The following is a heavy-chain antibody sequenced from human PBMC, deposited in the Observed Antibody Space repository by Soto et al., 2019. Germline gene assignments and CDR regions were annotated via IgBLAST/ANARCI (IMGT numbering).Heavy chain of an antibody. Sequence: SQNLSLTCAISGDSVSSDSSAWNWIRQSPASGLELLGMTYYRSKWYTDYAVSVKGRITIKPDTSRNQFSLQLNSVTPEATAVYCCARRGSSGRAHYYDYAGQGTLVNVSS. CDR2: TYYRSKWYT. CDR3: ARRGSSGRAHYYDY. J-gene: IGHJ4*02. CDR1: GDSVSSDSSA. D-gene: IGHD6-19*01. V-gene: IGHV6-1*01.